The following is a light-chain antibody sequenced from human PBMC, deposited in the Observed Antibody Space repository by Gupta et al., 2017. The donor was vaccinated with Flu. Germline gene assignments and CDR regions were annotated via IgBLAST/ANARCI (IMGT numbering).Light chain of an antibody. Sequence: QSALTQPPSASGSPGQPVTISCTRTSSDVGGYNYVSWYQQHPGKAPKLMIYEVSKRPSGVPDRFSGSKSGNTASLTGSGLQAEDEADYYCSSYAGSNNFVFGTGTKVTVL. CDR3: SSYAGSNNFV. CDR2: EVS. V-gene: IGLV2-8*01. CDR1: SSDVGGYNY. J-gene: IGLJ1*01.